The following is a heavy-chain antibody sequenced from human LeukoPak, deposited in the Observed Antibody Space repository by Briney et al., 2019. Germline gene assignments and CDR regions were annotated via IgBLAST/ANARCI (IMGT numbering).Heavy chain of an antibody. CDR3: ATSWRGVDY. J-gene: IGHJ4*02. CDR1: GYTFTSYY. CDR2: INPSGGST. D-gene: IGHD3-3*01. Sequence: ASVKVSCKASGYTFTSYYMHWVRQAPGQGLEWMGIINPSGGSTSYAQKFQGRVTMTEDTSTDTAYMELSSLRSEDTAVYYCATSWRGVDYWGQGTLVTVSS. V-gene: IGHV1-46*01.